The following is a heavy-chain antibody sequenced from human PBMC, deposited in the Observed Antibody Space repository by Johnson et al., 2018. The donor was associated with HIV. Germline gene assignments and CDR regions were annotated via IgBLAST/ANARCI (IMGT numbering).Heavy chain of an antibody. V-gene: IGHV3-53*01. CDR1: GFTVSSNY. J-gene: IGHJ3*02. CDR2: IYSGGST. CDR3: ARRWELHSNAFDI. Sequence: EVQLVESGGGLIQPGGSLRLSCAASGFTVSSNYMSWVRQAPGKGLEWVSVIYSGGSTYYADSVKGRFNISRDISKNTLYLEMYSLRVEDTAVYYCARRWELHSNAFDIWGQGTMVTVSS. D-gene: IGHD1-26*01.